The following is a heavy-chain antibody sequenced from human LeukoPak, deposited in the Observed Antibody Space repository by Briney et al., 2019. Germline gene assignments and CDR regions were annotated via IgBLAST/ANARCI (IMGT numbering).Heavy chain of an antibody. D-gene: IGHD3-10*01. CDR1: GDSINSGSYY. CDR2: IYYSGDT. Sequence: SETLSLTCTVSGDSINSGSYYWGWIRPPPGEGLEWIGSIYYSGDTYYNPSLESRVTISVDTSKNQFSLNLRSVTAADTALYYCARVLWFGESKKGYSHYMDVWGKGTTVTVSS. J-gene: IGHJ6*03. CDR3: ARVLWFGESKKGYSHYMDV. V-gene: IGHV4-39*01.